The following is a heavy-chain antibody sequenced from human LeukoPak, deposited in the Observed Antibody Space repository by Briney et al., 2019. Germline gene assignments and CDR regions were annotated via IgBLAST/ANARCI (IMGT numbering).Heavy chain of an antibody. J-gene: IGHJ5*02. CDR2: INPNSGVT. CDR1: RYTFTGYY. Sequence: GASVKDSCKASRYTFTGYYIHWVRQAPGQGLEWMGWINPNSGVTTSAQKFQGRVTMTRDKSINTVYMEMSRLTSDDTAVYFCARVGSSAWYNSFDPWGQGTLVTVSS. D-gene: IGHD6-19*01. V-gene: IGHV1-2*02. CDR3: ARVGSSAWYNSFDP.